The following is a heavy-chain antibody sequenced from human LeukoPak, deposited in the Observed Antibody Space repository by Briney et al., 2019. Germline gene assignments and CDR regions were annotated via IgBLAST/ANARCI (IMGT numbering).Heavy chain of an antibody. V-gene: IGHV4-4*07. Sequence: SETLSLTCTVSGGSISSYYWSWIRQPAGKGLEWIGRIYTSGSTNYNPSLKSRVTMSVDTSKNQFSLKLSSVTAADTAVYYCAGDRYSDSSGYYPYYYYYMDVWGKGTTVTVSS. CDR1: GGSISSYY. CDR2: IYTSGST. CDR3: AGDRYSDSSGYYPYYYYYMDV. J-gene: IGHJ6*03. D-gene: IGHD3-22*01.